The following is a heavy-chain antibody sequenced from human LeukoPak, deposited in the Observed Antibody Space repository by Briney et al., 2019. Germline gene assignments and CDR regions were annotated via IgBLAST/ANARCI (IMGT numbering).Heavy chain of an antibody. D-gene: IGHD5-18*01. CDR3: ARCQTYSYGSDY. CDR1: GFPFSSYW. Sequence: PGGSLPLSCPASGFPFSSYWMSGVRQAPGKGLEWVANIKQDGSEKYYVASVKGRFTISRDNAKNSLYLQMNSLRAEDTAVYYCARCQTYSYGSDYWGQGTLVTVSS. CDR2: IKQDGSEK. J-gene: IGHJ4*02. V-gene: IGHV3-7*01.